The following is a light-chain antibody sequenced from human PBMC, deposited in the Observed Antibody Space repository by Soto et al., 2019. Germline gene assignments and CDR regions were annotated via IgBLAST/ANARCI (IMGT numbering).Light chain of an antibody. Sequence: EIVLTQSPGTLSLSPGERATLFCRASQSVPTSQLAWYQQKPGQAPRVLSFDTSSRATGIPDRFSGSGSGSDFTLTISRLEPEDFAVYYCQQYASSPRTFGQGTKVDIK. J-gene: IGKJ1*01. CDR1: QSVPTSQ. CDR2: DTS. CDR3: QQYASSPRT. V-gene: IGKV3-20*01.